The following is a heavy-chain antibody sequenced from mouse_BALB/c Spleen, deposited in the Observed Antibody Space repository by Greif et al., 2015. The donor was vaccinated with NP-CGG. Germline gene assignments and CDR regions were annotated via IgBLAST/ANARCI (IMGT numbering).Heavy chain of an antibody. Sequence: EVKVVESGGGLVQPGGSMKLSCVASGFTFSNYWMNWVRQSPEKGLEWVAEIRLKSNNYATHYAESVKGRFTISRDDSKSSVYLQMNNLRAEDTGIYYCTRGDGYYWAWFAYWGQGTLVTVSA. D-gene: IGHD2-3*01. CDR2: IRLKSNNYAT. V-gene: IGHV6-6*02. J-gene: IGHJ3*01. CDR1: GFTFSNYW. CDR3: TRGDGYYWAWFAY.